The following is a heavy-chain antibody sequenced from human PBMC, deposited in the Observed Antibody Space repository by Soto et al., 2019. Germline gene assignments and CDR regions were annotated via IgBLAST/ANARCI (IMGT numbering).Heavy chain of an antibody. D-gene: IGHD3-10*01. Sequence: EVQLLESGGGLVQPGGSLRLSCAASGFTFSSYDMSWVRQAPGKGLEWVSAISGSGGSTYYADSAKGRFTISRENSKNTLYLQMNSLRAEDTAVYYCAKGLGFGELLPDDYWGQGTLVTVSS. CDR2: ISGSGGST. CDR1: GFTFSSYD. J-gene: IGHJ4*02. CDR3: AKGLGFGELLPDDY. V-gene: IGHV3-23*01.